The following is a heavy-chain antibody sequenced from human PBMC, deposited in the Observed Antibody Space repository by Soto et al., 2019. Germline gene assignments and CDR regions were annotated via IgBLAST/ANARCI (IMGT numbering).Heavy chain of an antibody. CDR3: AKMVTRDSSGYYQVVFDC. J-gene: IGHJ4*02. CDR1: GFTFEDYA. Sequence: HLVESGGGLVQPGRSLTISCAASGFTFEDYAMHWVRQAPGKGLEWVSGISWNSGKIIYADSVKGRFTISRDNAKNSLYLQMNSLRPEDTALYYCAKMVTRDSSGYYQVVFDCWGQGNLVTVSS. V-gene: IGHV3-9*01. D-gene: IGHD3-22*01. CDR2: ISWNSGKI.